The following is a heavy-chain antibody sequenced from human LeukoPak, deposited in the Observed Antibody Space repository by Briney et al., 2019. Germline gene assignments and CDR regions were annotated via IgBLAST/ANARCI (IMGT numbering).Heavy chain of an antibody. J-gene: IGHJ4*02. Sequence: GGSLRLSCAASGFILSTHGMHWVRQAPGKGLEWVAGMWYDGSREDYADSVKGRFTISRDMSKNTLNLQMNSLRVEDTAMFYCARDLSFGSLDFRGQGTMVTVSS. V-gene: IGHV3-33*01. D-gene: IGHD1-26*01. CDR3: ARDLSFGSLDF. CDR1: GFILSTHG. CDR2: MWYDGSRE.